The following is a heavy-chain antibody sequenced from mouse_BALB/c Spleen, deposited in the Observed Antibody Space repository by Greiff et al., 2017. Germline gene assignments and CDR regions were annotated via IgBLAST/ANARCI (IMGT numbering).Heavy chain of an antibody. V-gene: IGHV5-6-5*01. CDR3: EREDYFDY. J-gene: IGHJ2*01. CDR1: GFTFSSYA. Sequence: EVNVVESGGGLVKPGGSLKLSCAASGFTFSSYAMSWVRQTPEKRLEWVASISSGGSTYYPDSVKGRFTISRDNARNILYLQMSSLRSEDTAMYYCEREDYFDYWGQGTTLTVSS. CDR2: ISSGGST.